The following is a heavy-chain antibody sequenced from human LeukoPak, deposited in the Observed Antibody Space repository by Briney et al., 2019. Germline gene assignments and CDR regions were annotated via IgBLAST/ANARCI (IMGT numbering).Heavy chain of an antibody. J-gene: IGHJ4*02. Sequence: GGSLRLSCAASRFTFSSYSMNWVRQAPGKGLEWVSSISSSSSYIYYADSVKGRFTISRDNAKNSLYLQMNSLRAEDTAVYYCARGSHNVAGSSGWYLVDYWGQGTLVTVSS. CDR3: ARGSHNVAGSSGWYLVDY. V-gene: IGHV3-21*01. CDR2: ISSSSSYI. D-gene: IGHD6-19*01. CDR1: RFTFSSYS.